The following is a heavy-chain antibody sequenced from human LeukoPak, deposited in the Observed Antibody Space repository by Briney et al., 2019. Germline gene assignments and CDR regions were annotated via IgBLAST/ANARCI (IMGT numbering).Heavy chain of an antibody. Sequence: PGGSLRLSCAASGFTFSSYGMHWVRQAPGKGLEWVAFIRYDGSNKYYADSVKGRFTISRDNSKNTLYLQMNSLRAEDTAVYYCANSDLGIVVVPAGAFDIWGQGTMVTVSS. D-gene: IGHD2-2*01. CDR3: ANSDLGIVVVPAGAFDI. CDR1: GFTFSSYG. V-gene: IGHV3-30*02. CDR2: IRYDGSNK. J-gene: IGHJ3*02.